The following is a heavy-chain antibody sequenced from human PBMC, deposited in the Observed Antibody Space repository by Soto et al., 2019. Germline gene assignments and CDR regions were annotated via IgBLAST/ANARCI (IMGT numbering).Heavy chain of an antibody. J-gene: IGHJ4*02. D-gene: IGHD1-20*01. Sequence: QITLKESGPTQVKPTQTLTLTCSFSGFSLNTDGEGVGWVRQPPGEALEWLALIYWDDDERYSPSLKTRLTITKDPSKHQVVLIMTNMDPVDTATYYCAHSRNRITEDAQVGDFDYWGQGTLVTVSS. CDR2: IYWDDDE. CDR1: GFSLNTDGEG. CDR3: AHSRNRITEDAQVGDFDY. V-gene: IGHV2-5*02.